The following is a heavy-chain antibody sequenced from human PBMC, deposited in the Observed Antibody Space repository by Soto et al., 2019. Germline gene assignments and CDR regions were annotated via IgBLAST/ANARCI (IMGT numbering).Heavy chain of an antibody. J-gene: IGHJ4*02. CDR3: ARPPGYVTDCYYFDT. CDR1: GNTVTSFD. V-gene: IGHV1-2*02. D-gene: IGHD2-21*02. CDR2: LSPTTGGT. Sequence: ASVKVSFKTSGNTVTSFDIHWVRQAPGQGLEWVGRLSPTTGGTNYAQHFQGRVTVTWDMSTFTAYMQLSSLIYEATAVYYCARPPGYVTDCYYFDTWGQGTQVTVSS.